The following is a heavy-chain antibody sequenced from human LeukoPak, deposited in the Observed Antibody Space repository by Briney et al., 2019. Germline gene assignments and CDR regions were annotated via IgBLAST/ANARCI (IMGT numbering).Heavy chain of an antibody. CDR1: GFTFSSYA. CDR3: ARVIQTFYYDSSGYYSSASNDF. J-gene: IGHJ4*02. Sequence: GGSLRLSCVASGFTFSSYAMSWVRQAPGKGLEWVSAISGSGGSTYYADSVKGRFTISRGNSKNTLYLQMNSLRAEDTAVYYCARVIQTFYYDSSGYYSSASNDFWGQGTLVTVSS. V-gene: IGHV3-23*01. CDR2: ISGSGGST. D-gene: IGHD3-22*01.